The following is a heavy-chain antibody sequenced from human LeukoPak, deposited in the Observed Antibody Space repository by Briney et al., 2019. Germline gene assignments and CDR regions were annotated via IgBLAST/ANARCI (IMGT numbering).Heavy chain of an antibody. Sequence: GGSLRLSCAASGFTFDDYAMHWVRHAPGKGMEWVSGISWNSGRIGYADSVKGRFTISRDNAKNSLYLQMNSLRAEDMALYYCAKDIGDTMTTPFDYWGQGTLVTVSS. CDR3: AKDIGDTMTTPFDY. CDR1: GFTFDDYA. D-gene: IGHD4-17*01. J-gene: IGHJ4*02. V-gene: IGHV3-9*03. CDR2: ISWNSGRI.